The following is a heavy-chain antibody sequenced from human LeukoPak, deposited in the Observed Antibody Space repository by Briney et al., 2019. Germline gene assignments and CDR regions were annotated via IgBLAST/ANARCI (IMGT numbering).Heavy chain of an antibody. CDR1: GFTFSSYS. CDR3: ARGKYYDFWSGYYRDYYYYYMDV. V-gene: IGHV3-21*01. Sequence: GGSLRLSCAASGFTFSSYSVNWVRQAPGKGLEWVSSISGSSSYIYYADSVKGRFTISRDNSKNTLYLQMNSLRAEDTAVYYCARGKYYDFWSGYYRDYYYYYMDVWGKGTTVTVSS. D-gene: IGHD3-3*01. J-gene: IGHJ6*03. CDR2: ISGSSSYI.